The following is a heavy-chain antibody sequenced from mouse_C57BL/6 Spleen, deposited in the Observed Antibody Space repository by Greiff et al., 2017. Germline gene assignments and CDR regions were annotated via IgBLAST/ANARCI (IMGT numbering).Heavy chain of an antibody. V-gene: IGHV1-80*01. CDR2: IYPADGDT. CDR1: GYAFSRYW. D-gene: IGHD2-4*01. Sequence: VRLQQSGAELVKPGASVKISCKASGYAFSRYWLNWVKQRPGKGLEWIGQIYPADGDTNYNGKFKGKATLTADKSSSTAYMQLSSLTSDDSAVYCCARSSDYGLAYWGQGTLVTVSA. CDR3: ARSSDYGLAY. J-gene: IGHJ3*01.